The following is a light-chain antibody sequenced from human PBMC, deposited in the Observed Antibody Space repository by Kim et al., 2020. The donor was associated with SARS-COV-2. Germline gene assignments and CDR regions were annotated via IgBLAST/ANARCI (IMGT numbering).Light chain of an antibody. V-gene: IGKV4-1*01. CDR3: QQYYSTPRT. J-gene: IGKJ1*01. CDR2: WAS. Sequence: DIVLTQPPHSLPVSLGERATINCKSSQSVFYGSNNKNYLAWYQHKPGQPPKLLLYWASTRESGVPDRFSGSGSGTDFTLTISSLQAEDVAVYYCQQYYSTPRTFGQGTKVDIK. CDR1: QSVFYGSNNKNY.